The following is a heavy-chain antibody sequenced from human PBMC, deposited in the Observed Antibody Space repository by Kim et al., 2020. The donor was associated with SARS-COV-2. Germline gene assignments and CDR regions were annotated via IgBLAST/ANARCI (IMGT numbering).Heavy chain of an antibody. Sequence: SETLSLTCTVSGGSISSSSYYWGWIRQPPGKGLEWIGSIYYSGSTYYNPSLKSRVTISVDTSKNQFSLKLSSVTAADTAVYYCARYKGYCSGGSCYGTFDYWGQGTLVTVCS. CDR3: ARYKGYCSGGSCYGTFDY. CDR1: GGSISSSSYY. D-gene: IGHD2-15*01. CDR2: IYYSGST. V-gene: IGHV4-39*01. J-gene: IGHJ4*02.